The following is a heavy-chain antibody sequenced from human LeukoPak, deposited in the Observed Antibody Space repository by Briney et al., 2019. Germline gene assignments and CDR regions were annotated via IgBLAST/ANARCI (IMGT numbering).Heavy chain of an antibody. CDR2: IYYSGST. Sequence: SETLSLTCTVSGGSISSYYWSWIRQPPGKGLEWIGYIYYSGSTNYNPSLKSRVTISVDASKNQFSLKLSSVTAADTAVYYCARMVDRDFDYWGQGTLVTVSS. CDR3: ARMVDRDFDY. D-gene: IGHD2-15*01. V-gene: IGHV4-59*01. CDR1: GGSISSYY. J-gene: IGHJ4*02.